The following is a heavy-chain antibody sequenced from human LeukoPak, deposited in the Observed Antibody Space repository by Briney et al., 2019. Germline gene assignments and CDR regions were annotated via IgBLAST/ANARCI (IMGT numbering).Heavy chain of an antibody. J-gene: IGHJ3*02. D-gene: IGHD5-12*01. Sequence: SETLSLTCTVSGGSISSYFWSWIRQPPGKGLEWIGYIHHIGSTKYNPALKSRVTISVDKSKNQFSLNLNSVIAADTAVYYCARVGAYGREAFDNWGQGTMVTVSS. CDR3: ARVGAYGREAFDN. CDR2: IHHIGST. V-gene: IGHV4-59*01. CDR1: GGSISSYF.